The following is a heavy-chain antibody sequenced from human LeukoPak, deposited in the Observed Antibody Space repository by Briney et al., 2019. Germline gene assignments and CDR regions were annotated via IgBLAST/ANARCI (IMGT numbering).Heavy chain of an antibody. CDR3: ARDYLDWYFDL. V-gene: IGHV3-33*01. CDR2: IWYDGSNK. J-gene: IGHJ2*01. D-gene: IGHD3-16*02. CDR1: GFAFRSYG. Sequence: PGGSLRLSCAASGFAFRSYGMHWVRQAPGKGLEWVAVIWYDGSNKYLAEFVEGRFTIYEDTYKHMLHQQRNGSTAEDGAVYCCARDYLDWYFDLWGRGTLVTVSS.